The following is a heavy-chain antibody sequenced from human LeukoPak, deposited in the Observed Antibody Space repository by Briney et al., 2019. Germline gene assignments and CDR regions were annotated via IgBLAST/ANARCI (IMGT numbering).Heavy chain of an antibody. D-gene: IGHD6-13*01. CDR3: AREVKIAADRYYYMDV. CDR1: GYSISSGYY. J-gene: IGHJ6*03. V-gene: IGHV4-38-2*02. Sequence: SETLSLTCTVSGYSISSGYYWGWIRQPPGKGLEWIGSIYHSGSTYYNPSLKSRVTISVDTSKNQFSLKLSSVTAADTAVYYCAREVKIAADRYYYMDVWGKGTTVTVSS. CDR2: IYHSGST.